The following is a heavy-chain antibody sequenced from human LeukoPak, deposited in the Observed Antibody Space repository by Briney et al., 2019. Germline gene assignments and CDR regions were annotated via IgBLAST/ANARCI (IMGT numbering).Heavy chain of an antibody. J-gene: IGHJ4*02. Sequence: GGSLRLSCAASGFTLSSYDMHWVCQVTGKYLEWVSAIGTTGDTYYPGSVKGRFTISRENAKNSLYLQMNSLRAGDTAVYYCARAVAAARGVNYFDYWGQGTLVTVSS. V-gene: IGHV3-13*01. CDR1: GFTLSSYD. CDR3: ARAVAAARGVNYFDY. D-gene: IGHD3-10*01. CDR2: IGTTGDT.